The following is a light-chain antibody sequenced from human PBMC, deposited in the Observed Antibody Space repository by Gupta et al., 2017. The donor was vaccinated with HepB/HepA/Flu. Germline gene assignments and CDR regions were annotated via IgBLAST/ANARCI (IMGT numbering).Light chain of an antibody. CDR3: QQHDNYSRLT. CDR2: KAS. J-gene: IGKJ1*01. CDR1: QNINHW. Sequence: DIQMTQPSSTLSASVGDRVTITCRAIQNINHWLAWYQQKPGKAPKLLIFKASRLESGVPSRFFGRGSGTEFSITISSLQPDDFATYYCQQHDNYSRLTFGTGTKVEIK. V-gene: IGKV1-5*03.